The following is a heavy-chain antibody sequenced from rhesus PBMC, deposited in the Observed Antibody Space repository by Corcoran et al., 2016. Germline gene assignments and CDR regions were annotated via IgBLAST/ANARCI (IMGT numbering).Heavy chain of an antibody. J-gene: IGHJ4*01. CDR3: ARIASSWSNFDY. CDR2: IYGSGGNN. D-gene: IGHD6-13*01. V-gene: IGHV4-93*02. CDR1: GGSISSSNW. Sequence: QVQLQESGPAVVKPSETLSLTCAVSGGSISSSNWWSWIRQSPGKGLEWIGGIYGSGGNNEYNPSPKSRVAISINTSKNQFSLKRSSVTAADKAVYYCARIASSWSNFDYWGQGVLVTVSS.